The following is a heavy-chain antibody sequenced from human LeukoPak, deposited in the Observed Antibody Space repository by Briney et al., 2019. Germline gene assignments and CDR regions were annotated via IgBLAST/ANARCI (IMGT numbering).Heavy chain of an antibody. CDR1: GFSFSTYS. CDR2: ISSSGYYI. J-gene: IGHJ4*02. V-gene: IGHV3-21*01. Sequence: GGSLRLSCAASGFSFSTYSMNWVPHAPGKGLEGLSSISSSGYYIYYADAVKGRFTTYRDNAKNSLFLKMNSLSAEDKAIYYCASHFWNYYRLDYWGQGILVTVSS. D-gene: IGHD3-3*02. CDR3: ASHFWNYYRLDY.